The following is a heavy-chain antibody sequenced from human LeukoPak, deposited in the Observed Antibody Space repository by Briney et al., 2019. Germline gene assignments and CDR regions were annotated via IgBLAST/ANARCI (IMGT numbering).Heavy chain of an antibody. CDR3: ARAYGLGNYYHVDY. J-gene: IGHJ4*02. V-gene: IGHV1-46*01. Sequence: VSVTVSCKASGYTFTSYYMHWVRQAPGQGLEWMGILNPSDGSTSYAQKFQGRVTMTRDTSTSTVYMELSSLRSEDTAVYYCARAYGLGNYYHVDYWGQGTLVTVSS. CDR1: GYTFTSYY. CDR2: LNPSDGST. D-gene: IGHD3-10*01.